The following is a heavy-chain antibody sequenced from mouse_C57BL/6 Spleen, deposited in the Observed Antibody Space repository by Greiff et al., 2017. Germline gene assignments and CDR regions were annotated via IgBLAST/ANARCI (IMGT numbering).Heavy chain of an antibody. J-gene: IGHJ1*03. CDR3: ARKGDYYGSSYGYFDV. V-gene: IGHV1-55*01. Sequence: VQLQQPGAELVKPGASVKMSCKASGYTFTSYWITWVKQRPGQGLEWIGDIYPGSGSTNYNEKFKSKATLTVDTSSSTAYMQLSSLTSEDSAVYYWARKGDYYGSSYGYFDVWGTGTTVTVSS. CDR2: IYPGSGST. D-gene: IGHD1-1*01. CDR1: GYTFTSYW.